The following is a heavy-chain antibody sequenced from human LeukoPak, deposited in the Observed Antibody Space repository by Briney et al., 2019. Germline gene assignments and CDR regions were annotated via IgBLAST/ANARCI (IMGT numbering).Heavy chain of an antibody. Sequence: PGGSLRLSCAASGFTLRSYSMSWVRQAPGKGLEWVSSINWGSNHIYYADAVQGRFTISRDNAKNSLYLQMNSLRAEDTAIYYCARDNSSWSRDYWGQGTLVTVSS. CDR1: GFTLRSYS. J-gene: IGHJ4*02. D-gene: IGHD6-13*01. CDR2: INWGSNHI. CDR3: ARDNSSWSRDY. V-gene: IGHV3-21*06.